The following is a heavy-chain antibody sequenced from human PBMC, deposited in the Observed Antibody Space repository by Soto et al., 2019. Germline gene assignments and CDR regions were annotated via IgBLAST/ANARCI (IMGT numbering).Heavy chain of an antibody. J-gene: IGHJ3*02. Sequence: SETLSLTCTVSGGSVISGSYYFICIRQPPGNGLELIGYIYYSGSTNYNPSLKSRVTISVDTSKNQFSLKLSSVTAADTAVYYCSGGRESDAFDIWGQGTMVTVSS. D-gene: IGHD3-16*01. CDR3: SGGRESDAFDI. V-gene: IGHV4-61*01. CDR1: GGSVISGSYY. CDR2: IYYSGST.